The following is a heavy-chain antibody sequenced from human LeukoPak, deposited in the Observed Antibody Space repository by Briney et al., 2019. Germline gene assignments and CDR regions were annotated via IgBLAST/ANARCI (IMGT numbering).Heavy chain of an antibody. J-gene: IGHJ3*02. Sequence: ASAKVSCKVSGYTLTELSMHWVRQAPGKGLEWMGGFDPEDGETIYAQKFQGRVTMTEDTSTDTAYMELSSLRSEDTAVYYCATTRGYYKRGVDAFDIWGQGTMVTVSS. D-gene: IGHD3-9*01. CDR1: GYTLTELS. CDR2: FDPEDGET. V-gene: IGHV1-24*01. CDR3: ATTRGYYKRGVDAFDI.